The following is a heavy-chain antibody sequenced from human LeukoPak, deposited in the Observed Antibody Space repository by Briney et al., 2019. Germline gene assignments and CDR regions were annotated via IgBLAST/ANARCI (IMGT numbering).Heavy chain of an antibody. CDR3: ARDVRYYDSSGLDY. V-gene: IGHV3-30*04. D-gene: IGHD3-22*01. Sequence: PGGSLRLSCAASGFTFSSYAMHWVRQAPGKGLEWVAVISYDGSNKYYADSVKGRFTMSRDNSKNTLYLQMNSLRAEDTVVYYCARDVRYYDSSGLDYWGQGTLVTVSS. CDR1: GFTFSSYA. CDR2: ISYDGSNK. J-gene: IGHJ4*02.